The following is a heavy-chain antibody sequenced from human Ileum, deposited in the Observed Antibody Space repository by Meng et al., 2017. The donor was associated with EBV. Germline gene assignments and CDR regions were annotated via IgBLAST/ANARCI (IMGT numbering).Heavy chain of an antibody. CDR3: ARGHDYGDYASDY. V-gene: IGHV4-34*01. CDR1: GGAFSGYY. CDR2: INHSGST. D-gene: IGHD4-17*01. Sequence: VQTQQWGEGLLSTSATLSLTCAVYGGAFSGYYWSLIRQPPGKGLEWIGEINHSGSTNYNPSLKSRVTISVDTSKNQFSLKLSSVTAADTAVYYCARGHDYGDYASDYWGQGTLVTVSS. J-gene: IGHJ4*02.